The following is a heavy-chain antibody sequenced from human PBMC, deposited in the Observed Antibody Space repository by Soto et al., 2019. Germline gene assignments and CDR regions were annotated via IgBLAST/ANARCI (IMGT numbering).Heavy chain of an antibody. CDR1: GFTFSSYW. V-gene: IGHV3-74*01. CDR2: INNDGSST. D-gene: IGHD4-17*01. Sequence: TGGSLRLSCAASGFTFSSYWMHWVRQAPGKGPVWVPRINNDGSSTTYADSVKGRFTISRDNAKNTVYLQMNSLRAEDTAVYYCARDTTSYGGNPLFDYWGQGTLVTVSS. J-gene: IGHJ4*02. CDR3: ARDTTSYGGNPLFDY.